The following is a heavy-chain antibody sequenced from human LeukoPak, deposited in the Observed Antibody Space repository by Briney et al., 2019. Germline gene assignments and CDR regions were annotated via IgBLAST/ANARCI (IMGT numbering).Heavy chain of an antibody. J-gene: IGHJ4*02. D-gene: IGHD2-2*01. CDR1: GGSISSSSYY. CDR3: ARLASSRYCSSAACSRDY. CDR2: INHSGST. V-gene: IGHV4-39*07. Sequence: SETLSLTCTVSGGSISSSSYYWGWIRQPPGKGLEWIGEINHSGSTNYNPSLKSRVTVSVDTSKNQFSLKLSSVTAADTGVYYCARLASSRYCSSAACSRDYWGQGTLVIVSS.